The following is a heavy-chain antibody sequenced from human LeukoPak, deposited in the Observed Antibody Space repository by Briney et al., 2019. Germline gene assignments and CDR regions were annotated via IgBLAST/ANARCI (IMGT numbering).Heavy chain of an antibody. V-gene: IGHV3-23*01. D-gene: IGHD6-6*01. CDR1: GGSFSGYY. CDR2: ISGSGGST. J-gene: IGHJ4*02. Sequence: LPSETLSLTCAVYGGSFSGYYWSWIRQAPGKGLEWVSAISGSGGSTYYADSVKGRFTISRDNSKNTLYLQMNSLRAEDTAVYYCAKDRSIKYSSSSGDFDYWGQGTLVTVSS. CDR3: AKDRSIKYSSSSGDFDY.